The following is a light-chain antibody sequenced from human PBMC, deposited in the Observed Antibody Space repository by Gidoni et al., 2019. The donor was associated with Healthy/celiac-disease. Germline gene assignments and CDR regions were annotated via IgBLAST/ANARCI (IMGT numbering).Light chain of an antibody. CDR2: AAS. Sequence: DIQMTQTPSSLSASVGDRVTITCRASQSISSYFNWYQQQPGKAPKLLIYAASSLQSGVPSRFSGSGSGTDFTLTISSLQPEDFATYYCQQSYSTPRTFGQGTKVEIK. CDR3: QQSYSTPRT. V-gene: IGKV1-39*01. CDR1: QSISSY. J-gene: IGKJ1*01.